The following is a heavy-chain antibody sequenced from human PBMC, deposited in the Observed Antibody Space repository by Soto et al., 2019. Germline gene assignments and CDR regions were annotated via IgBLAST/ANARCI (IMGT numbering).Heavy chain of an antibody. V-gene: IGHV3-23*01. J-gene: IGHJ4*02. CDR2: VSSGGST. Sequence: PXGSLRLSFSASGFTFTSYAMGWVRQAPGKGLEWVSVVSSGGSTYYADSVTGRFTVSRDNSKNTLSLQMNSLRAEDTAVYYCAKRRGAGGHFDYWGQGTLVTVSS. CDR1: GFTFTSYA. CDR3: AKRRGAGGHFDY. D-gene: IGHD2-15*01.